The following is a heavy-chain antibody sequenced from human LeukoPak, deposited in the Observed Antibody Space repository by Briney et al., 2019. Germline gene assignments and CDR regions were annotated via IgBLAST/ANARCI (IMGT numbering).Heavy chain of an antibody. CDR2: IKQDGSEK. J-gene: IGHJ2*01. D-gene: IGHD2-21*02. Sequence: QPGGSLRLSCAASGFTFSSYWMSWVRQAPGKGLEWVANIKQDGSEKYYVDSVKGRFTISRDNAKNSLYLQMNSLRAEDTAVYYCARVTDTGAYCGGDCDQEGYWYFDLWGRGTLVTVSS. V-gene: IGHV3-7*03. CDR1: GFTFSSYW. CDR3: ARVTDTGAYCGGDCDQEGYWYFDL.